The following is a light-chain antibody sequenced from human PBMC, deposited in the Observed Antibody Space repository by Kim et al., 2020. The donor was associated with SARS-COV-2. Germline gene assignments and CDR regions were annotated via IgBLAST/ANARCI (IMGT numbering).Light chain of an antibody. Sequence: ASVGGRVTITCRASQNINTYLAWLQQKPGKAPQSLIDGTSSLESGVPSRFSGSGSGTDFTLTISSLQAEDFATYYCQQYHNYPFTFGQGTRLEIK. V-gene: IGKV1-16*01. CDR1: QNINTY. J-gene: IGKJ5*01. CDR2: GTS. CDR3: QQYHNYPFT.